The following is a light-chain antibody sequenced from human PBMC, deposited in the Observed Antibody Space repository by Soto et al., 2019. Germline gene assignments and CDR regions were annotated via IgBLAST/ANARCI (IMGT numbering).Light chain of an antibody. CDR1: QSISSW. V-gene: IGKV1-5*03. CDR2: KAS. J-gene: IGKJ1*01. Sequence: DIQMTQSPSTLSASVVDRVTITCRASQSISSWLAWYQQKPGKAPKLLIYKASSLESGVPSRFSGSGSGTEFTLTISSLQPDDFAIYYCQQYNSYSQTCGQGTKVDIK. CDR3: QQYNSYSQT.